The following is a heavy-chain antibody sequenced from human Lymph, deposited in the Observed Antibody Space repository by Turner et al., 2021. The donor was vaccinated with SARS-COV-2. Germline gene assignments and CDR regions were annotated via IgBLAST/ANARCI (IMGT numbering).Heavy chain of an antibody. CDR2: ISYDGSNK. CDR1: GFTFSSYA. Sequence: QVQLVESGGGVVQPGRSLRFSCAASGFTFSSYAMHWVRQAPGKGLEWVAVISYDGSNKYYADSVKGRFTISRDNSKNTLFLQVNSLRAEDTAVYYCARPKSGSYWSHFDYWGQGTLVTVSS. D-gene: IGHD1-26*01. J-gene: IGHJ4*02. CDR3: ARPKSGSYWSHFDY. V-gene: IGHV3-30-3*01.